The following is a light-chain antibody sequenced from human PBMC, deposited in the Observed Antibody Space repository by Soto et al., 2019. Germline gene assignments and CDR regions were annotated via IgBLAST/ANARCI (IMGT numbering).Light chain of an antibody. J-gene: IGKJ5*01. V-gene: IGKV3-15*01. CDR2: GAS. CDR3: QQYNSWPS. CDR1: QSVSSN. Sequence: EIVLTQSPGALSLSPGERATLSCRASQSVSSNLAWYQKKPGQAPRLVIYGASTRTTGIPARFNGSGSGTEFTLTIGSLQSEDFAVYYCQQYNSWPSFGQGTRLENK.